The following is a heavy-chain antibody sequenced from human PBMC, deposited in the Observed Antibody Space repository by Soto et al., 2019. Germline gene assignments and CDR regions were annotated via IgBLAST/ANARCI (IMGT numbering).Heavy chain of an antibody. V-gene: IGHV1-2*02. Sequence: ASVKVSCKPSGYPFSDNQIHWLRRAPGQGLEWMGRINPKSDDTNYAQKFQGRVTMTRDTSIDTAYLELTGLTSDDTATYYCARKHSLDYIRWGLDPWGQGTLVTVSS. CDR2: INPKSDDT. CDR3: ARKHSLDYIRWGLDP. CDR1: GYPFSDNQ. D-gene: IGHD4-4*01. J-gene: IGHJ5*02.